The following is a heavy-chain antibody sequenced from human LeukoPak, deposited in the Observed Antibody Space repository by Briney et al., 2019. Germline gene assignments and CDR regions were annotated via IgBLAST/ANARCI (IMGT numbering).Heavy chain of an antibody. D-gene: IGHD7-27*01. CDR1: GFTFRNHW. CDR3: ARNNWGIDY. Sequence: GGSLRLSCAASGFTFRNHWMHWVRQAPGKGLVWVARINSDGSDTSHADSVEGRFTISRDNAKATLYLQMNSLRVEDTAVYYCARNNWGIDYWGQGTLVAVSS. J-gene: IGHJ4*02. CDR2: INSDGSDT. V-gene: IGHV3-74*01.